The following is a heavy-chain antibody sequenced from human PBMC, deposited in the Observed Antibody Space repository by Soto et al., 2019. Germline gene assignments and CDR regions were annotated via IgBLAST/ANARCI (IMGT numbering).Heavy chain of an antibody. D-gene: IGHD5-12*01. CDR1: GGTFSNYT. CDR3: ARNLAYSGYDSPYYYYYYMDV. Sequence: ASVKVSCKASGGTFSNYTISWVRQAPGQGLEWMGRIIPILGIANYAQKFQGRVTITADKSTSTAYMELSSLRSEDTAVYYCARNLAYSGYDSPYYYYYYMDVWGKGTTVTVSS. J-gene: IGHJ6*03. CDR2: IIPILGIA. V-gene: IGHV1-69*02.